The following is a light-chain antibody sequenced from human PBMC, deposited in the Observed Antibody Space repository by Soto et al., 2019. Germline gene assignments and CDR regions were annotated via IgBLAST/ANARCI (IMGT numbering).Light chain of an antibody. V-gene: IGKV1-39*01. J-gene: IGKJ1*01. Sequence: DIRMTQSPSSLSVSVGDGVTITCRASETINNYLNWYQQKPGRAPKLLIHAASTLQSGVTSRFSGSGSGTDFTLTISSLQPEDVATYSCQQSYTTPWTFGLGTRVEI. CDR2: AAS. CDR3: QQSYTTPWT. CDR1: ETINNY.